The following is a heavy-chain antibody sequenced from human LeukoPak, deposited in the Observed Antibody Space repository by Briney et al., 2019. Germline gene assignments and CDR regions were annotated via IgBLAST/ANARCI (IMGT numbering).Heavy chain of an antibody. V-gene: IGHV6-1*01. Sequence: SQTLSLTCAISGDSVSNNIATWNWVRQSPSRGLEWLGRTYYRSRWGNDYAISVKGRLTINPDTSRNQFSLRLNSVTPEDTAVYYCVRDSDDYYWALDFWGQGTPVTVSS. CDR2: TYYRSRWGN. CDR3: VRDSDDYYWALDF. J-gene: IGHJ4*02. CDR1: GDSVSNNIAT. D-gene: IGHD3-10*01.